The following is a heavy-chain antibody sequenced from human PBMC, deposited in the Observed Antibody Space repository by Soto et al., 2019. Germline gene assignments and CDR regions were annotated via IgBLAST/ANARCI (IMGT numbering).Heavy chain of an antibody. Sequence: SEARSRTCTVSGGSARSGSDHGCWIRQPPGKGLEWIGYIYYSGSTNYNPSLKSRVTISVDTSKNQFSLKLSSVTAADTAVYYCATLPPSIVVTILPIPSWGQGTQVTVS. CDR3: ATLPPSIVVTILPIPS. D-gene: IGHD2-21*01. CDR1: GGSARSGSDH. J-gene: IGHJ4*02. V-gene: IGHV4-61*01. CDR2: IYYSGST.